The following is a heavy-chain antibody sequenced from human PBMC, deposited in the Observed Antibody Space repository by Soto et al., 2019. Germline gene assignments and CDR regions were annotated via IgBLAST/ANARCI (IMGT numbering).Heavy chain of an antibody. Sequence: SETLSLTCTVSCGSLSCGDYYWSWIRQPPGKGLEWIGYIDYSGSTYYNPSLKSRVTISVDTSKNQFSLKLSSVTAADTAVYYCAREGGSGGYDYWGQGTLVTVSS. CDR2: IDYSGST. CDR3: AREGGSGGYDY. J-gene: IGHJ4*02. CDR1: CGSLSCGDYY. D-gene: IGHD2-15*01. V-gene: IGHV4-30-4*01.